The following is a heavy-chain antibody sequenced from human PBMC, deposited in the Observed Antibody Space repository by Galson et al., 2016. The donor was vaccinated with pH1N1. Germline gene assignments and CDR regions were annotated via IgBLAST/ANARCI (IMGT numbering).Heavy chain of an antibody. CDR1: GYTFTDYY. CDR3: ARVDYRNGYYYMDV. V-gene: IGHV1-2*02. D-gene: IGHD4-11*01. CDR2: INPNSGGT. Sequence: SVKVSCKASGYTFTDYYIHWVRQAPGQGLEWMGWINPNSGGTDYAQKFQGRVTMTRDTSISTGYMELSRLRSDDTAVYYCARVDYRNGYYYMDVWGKGTTVTVSS. J-gene: IGHJ6*03.